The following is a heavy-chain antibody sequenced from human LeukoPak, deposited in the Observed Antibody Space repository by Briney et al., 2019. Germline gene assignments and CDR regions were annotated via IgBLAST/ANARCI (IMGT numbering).Heavy chain of an antibody. CDR3: ARDGGSRGTHFDY. CDR1: GYTFTGYY. Sequence: ASVKVSCKASGYTFTGYYMHWVRQAPGQGLEWMGWINPNSGGTNYAQKFQGRVTMTRDTSISTAYMELSRLRSDDTAVYYCARDGGSRGTHFDYWGQGTLVTVSS. V-gene: IGHV1-2*02. CDR2: INPNSGGT. D-gene: IGHD2-15*01. J-gene: IGHJ4*02.